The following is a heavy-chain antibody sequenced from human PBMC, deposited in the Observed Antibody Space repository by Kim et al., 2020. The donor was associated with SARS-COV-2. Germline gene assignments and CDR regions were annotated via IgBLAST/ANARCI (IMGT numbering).Heavy chain of an antibody. D-gene: IGHD4-17*01. CDR2: INPSGGST. Sequence: ASVKVSCKASGDTFTSYYMHWVRQAPGQGLEWMGIINPSGGSTSYAQKFQGRVTMTRDTSTSTVYMELSSLRSEDTAVYYCARDGNDNFDYGGNSGRVSSDYWGQGTLVTVSS. J-gene: IGHJ4*02. CDR1: GDTFTSYY. CDR3: ARDGNDNFDYGGNSGRVSSDY. V-gene: IGHV1-46*01.